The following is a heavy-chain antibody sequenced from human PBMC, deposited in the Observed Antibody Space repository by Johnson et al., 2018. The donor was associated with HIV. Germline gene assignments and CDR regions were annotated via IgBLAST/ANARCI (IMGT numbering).Heavy chain of an antibody. CDR2: ISSSGSTI. Sequence: VQLVESGGGLVQPGGPLRLSCAASGFTFSSYAMSWVRQAPGKGLEWVSYISSSGSTIYYAASVKGRFTISRDNAKNSLYLQMNSVRAGDTAVYYCARGGYTSAFDIWGQGTMVTVSS. V-gene: IGHV3-48*04. CDR1: GFTFSSYA. CDR3: ARGGYTSAFDI. D-gene: IGHD5-18*01. J-gene: IGHJ3*02.